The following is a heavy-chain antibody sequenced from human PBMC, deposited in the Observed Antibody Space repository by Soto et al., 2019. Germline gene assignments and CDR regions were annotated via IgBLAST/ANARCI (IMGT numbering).Heavy chain of an antibody. CDR2: IYYSGST. Sequence: PPETLDLRFTVSVDSIIGSSDYWGWIRQPPGKGLEWIGSIYYSGSTYYNPSLKSRVTISVDTSKNQFSLKLSSVTAADTAVYYCATRLYCSGGSCYSEEYFQHWGQGTLVTVSS. CDR3: ATRLYCSGGSCYSEEYFQH. CDR1: VDSIIGSSDY. J-gene: IGHJ1*01. D-gene: IGHD2-15*01. V-gene: IGHV4-39*01.